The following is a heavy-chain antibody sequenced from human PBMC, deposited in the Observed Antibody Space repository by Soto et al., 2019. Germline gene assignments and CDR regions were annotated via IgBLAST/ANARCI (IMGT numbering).Heavy chain of an antibody. CDR3: AKDQKSVIRGVIVSPFDY. Sequence: GGSLRLSCAASGFSFSTYAMNWVRQAPGKGLEWVSAISGSGGSTYYADSVKGRFTISRDNSKNTLYLQMNSLRAEDTAIYYCAKDQKSVIRGVIVSPFDYWGQGTLVTVSS. CDR2: ISGSGGST. V-gene: IGHV3-23*01. CDR1: GFSFSTYA. J-gene: IGHJ4*02. D-gene: IGHD3-10*01.